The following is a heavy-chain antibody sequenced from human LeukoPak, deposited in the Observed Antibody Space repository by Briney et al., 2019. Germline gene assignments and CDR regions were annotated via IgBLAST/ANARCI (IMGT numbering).Heavy chain of an antibody. D-gene: IGHD1-1*01. V-gene: IGHV1-2*02. CDR3: AKTDGTYADS. Sequence: ASVKVSCKASGYIFTGYYVHCVRQAPGQGLEWLGLIDPNRGDTDFAQNLQGRVTLTSDTSITTAYMELRSRRSEDTAVYYCAKTDGTYADSWGQGSLVIVSS. J-gene: IGHJ4*02. CDR2: IDPNRGDT. CDR1: GYIFTGYY.